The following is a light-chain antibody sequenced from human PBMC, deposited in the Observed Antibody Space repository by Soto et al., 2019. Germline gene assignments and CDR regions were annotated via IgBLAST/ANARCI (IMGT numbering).Light chain of an antibody. Sequence: QSALTQPASVSGSPGQSITISCTGTSSDIGSNNYVSWFQQRPGKAPTLIIYEVNNRPSGVSTHFSGSKSGNTASLTISGLLPEEEAEYYCSSYTTTTRLFGGGTKVTVL. V-gene: IGLV2-14*01. CDR1: SSDIGSNNY. CDR2: EVN. CDR3: SSYTTTTRL. J-gene: IGLJ3*02.